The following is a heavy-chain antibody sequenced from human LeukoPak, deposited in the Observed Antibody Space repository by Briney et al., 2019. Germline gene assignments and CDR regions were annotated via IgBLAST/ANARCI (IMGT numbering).Heavy chain of an antibody. CDR1: GGTFSSYA. CDR3: ARDRTGYDSSGYFELHWFDP. Sequence: GSSVKVSYKASGGTFSSYAISWVRQAPGQGLEWMGGIIPIFGTANYAQKFQGRVTITADESTSTAYMELSSLRSEDTAVYYCARDRTGYDSSGYFELHWFDPWGQGTLVTVSS. J-gene: IGHJ5*02. V-gene: IGHV1-69*01. CDR2: IIPIFGTA. D-gene: IGHD3-22*01.